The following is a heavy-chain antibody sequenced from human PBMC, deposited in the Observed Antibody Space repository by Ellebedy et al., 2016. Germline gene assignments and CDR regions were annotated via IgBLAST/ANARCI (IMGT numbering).Heavy chain of an antibody. V-gene: IGHV1-69*13. CDR3: ARSLAVREAFDI. D-gene: IGHD6-19*01. Sequence: SVKVSCXASGYTFTSYAISWVRQAPGQGLEWMGGIIPIFGTANYAQKFQGRVTITADESTSTAYMELSSLRSEDTAVYYCARSLAVREAFDIWGQGTMVTVSS. CDR2: IIPIFGTA. J-gene: IGHJ3*02. CDR1: GYTFTSYA.